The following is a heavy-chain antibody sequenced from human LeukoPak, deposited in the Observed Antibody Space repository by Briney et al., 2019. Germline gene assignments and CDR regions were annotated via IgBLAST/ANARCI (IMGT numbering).Heavy chain of an antibody. Sequence: GGSLRLSCAASGFTFSNYEMNWVRQAPGKGLEWVSYISSSGNTIYYRDSVEGRLTISRDNSKNSLYLQMNSLRAEDTAVYYCARDLYGSGPDAFDIWGQGTMVTVSS. D-gene: IGHD3-10*01. J-gene: IGHJ3*02. CDR1: GFTFSNYE. CDR3: ARDLYGSGPDAFDI. V-gene: IGHV3-48*03. CDR2: ISSSGNTI.